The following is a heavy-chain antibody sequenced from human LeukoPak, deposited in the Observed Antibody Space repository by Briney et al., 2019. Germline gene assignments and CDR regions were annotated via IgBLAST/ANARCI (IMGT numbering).Heavy chain of an antibody. Sequence: PSETLSLTCTVSGGSITSYYWSWIRQPPGKGLEWIGYMYYTGSTKYNPSLKSRVTISEDTSKNQFSLRLSSVTAADTAVYYCARRDGSGYYGYYFDHWGQGTQVTVSS. CDR2: MYYTGST. CDR1: GGSITSYY. J-gene: IGHJ4*02. D-gene: IGHD3-22*01. V-gene: IGHV4-59*01. CDR3: ARRDGSGYYGYYFDH.